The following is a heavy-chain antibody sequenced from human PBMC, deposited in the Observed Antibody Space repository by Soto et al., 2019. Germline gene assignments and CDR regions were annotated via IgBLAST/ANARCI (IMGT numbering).Heavy chain of an antibody. Sequence: EVQLLESGGGLVQPGGSLRLSCAASGFTFSSYAMSWVRQAPGKGLEWVSAISGSGGTTYYADSVKGRFTFSRDNSKYTLYLPMDSLRAEDTAVYYCAKAANGWFSAFYIWGQGTMVTVSS. CDR1: GFTFSSYA. CDR2: ISGSGGTT. J-gene: IGHJ3*02. V-gene: IGHV3-23*01. D-gene: IGHD6-19*01. CDR3: AKAANGWFSAFYI.